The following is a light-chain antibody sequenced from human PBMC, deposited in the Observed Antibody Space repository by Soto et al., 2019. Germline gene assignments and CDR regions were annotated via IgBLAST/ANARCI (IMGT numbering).Light chain of an antibody. CDR2: AAS. CDR1: QSISSK. J-gene: IGKJ2*01. CDR3: QQSHTANT. V-gene: IGKV1-39*01. Sequence: DIQMTQSPSSLSASVGDRVTITCRASQSISSKLNWYQQKPGKAPKVLIYAASYLQSGVPSRFSGSGSGTDFTLTISSLQPEDFATYYCQQSHTANTFGQGTKLEIK.